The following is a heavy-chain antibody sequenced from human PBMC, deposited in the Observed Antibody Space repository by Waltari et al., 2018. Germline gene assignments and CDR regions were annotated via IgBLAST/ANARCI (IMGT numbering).Heavy chain of an antibody. CDR2: IYYSGRT. CDR1: GGSISSGDYY. J-gene: IGHJ4*02. V-gene: IGHV4-30-4*01. CDR3: AREDGKYFGLDY. Sequence: QVQLQESGPGLVKPSQTLSLTCTVSGGSISSGDYYWSWIRQPPGKGLEWIGYIYYSGRTYYNPSLKSRVTRSVDTSKNQFSLKLSSVTAADTAVYYCAREDGKYFGLDYWGQGTLVTVSS. D-gene: IGHD3-10*01.